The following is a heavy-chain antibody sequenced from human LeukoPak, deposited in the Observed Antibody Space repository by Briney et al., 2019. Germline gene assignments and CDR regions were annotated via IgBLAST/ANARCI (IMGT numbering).Heavy chain of an antibody. J-gene: IGHJ6*03. Sequence: ASVKVSCKASGYTFTSFDINWVRQATGQGLEWMGWMNPNSGDTGYAQKFQGRVTMTRNTSISTAYMELSSLRSEDTAVYYCARVPYDPAAIDYYYYYYMDVWGKGTTVTISS. CDR2: MNPNSGDT. CDR3: ARVPYDPAAIDYYYYYYMDV. D-gene: IGHD2-2*02. V-gene: IGHV1-8*01. CDR1: GYTFTSFD.